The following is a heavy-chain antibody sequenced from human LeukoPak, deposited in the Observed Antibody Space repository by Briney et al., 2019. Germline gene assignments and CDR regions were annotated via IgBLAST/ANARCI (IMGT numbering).Heavy chain of an antibody. CDR2: INHSGST. CDR3: ARSWGAMVTIRWAYFDY. Sequence: SETLSLTCAVYGGSFIGYYWSWIRQPPGKGLEGIGEINHSGSTNYNPSLMSRVTISVDTSKNQFSLKLSSVTAADTAVYYCARSWGAMVTIRWAYFDYWGQGTLVTVSS. CDR1: GGSFIGYY. D-gene: IGHD5-18*01. J-gene: IGHJ4*02. V-gene: IGHV4-34*01.